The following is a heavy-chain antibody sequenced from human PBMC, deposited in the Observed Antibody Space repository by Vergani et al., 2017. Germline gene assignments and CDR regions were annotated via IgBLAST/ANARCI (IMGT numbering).Heavy chain of an antibody. CDR1: GFTFSSYW. CDR3: ARGRRYFDWDDAFDI. J-gene: IGHJ3*02. D-gene: IGHD3-9*01. CDR2: IKQDGSEK. V-gene: IGHV3-7*01. Sequence: EVLLVESGGGLVQPGGSLRISCAASGFTFSSYWMSWFRQAPGKGLEWVANIKQDGSEKYYVDSVKGRFTISRDNAKNSLYLQMNSLRAEDTAVYYCARGRRYFDWDDAFDIWGQGTMVTVSS.